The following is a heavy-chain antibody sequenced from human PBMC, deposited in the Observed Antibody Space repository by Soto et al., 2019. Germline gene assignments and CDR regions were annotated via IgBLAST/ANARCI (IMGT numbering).Heavy chain of an antibody. J-gene: IGHJ4*02. D-gene: IGHD5-12*01. Sequence: EVQLVQSGGGLVQPGGSLRLSCAASGFAFSSYWLHWVRQAPGKGLMIVARITGDGTNTAYATSVKGRFTISRDNAKNMVYLQMDSLKAEDKAVYYCARDGGYVTTFDYWGPGALVTVSS. CDR2: ITGDGTNT. V-gene: IGHV3-74*03. CDR1: GFAFSSYW. CDR3: ARDGGYVTTFDY.